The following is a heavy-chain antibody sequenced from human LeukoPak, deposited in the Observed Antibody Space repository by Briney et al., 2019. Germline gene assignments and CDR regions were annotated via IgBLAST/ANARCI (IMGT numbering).Heavy chain of an antibody. V-gene: IGHV1-2*04. CDR1: GYTFTGYY. CDR2: INPNSGGT. CDR3: ARVDSSSWRPFDY. D-gene: IGHD6-13*01. J-gene: IGHJ4*02. Sequence: ASVKVSCKASGYTFTGYYMHWVRQAPGQGLEWMGWINPNSGGTNYAQKFQGWVTMTRDTSISTAYMGLSRLRSDDTAVYYCARVDSSSWRPFDYWGQGTLVTVSS.